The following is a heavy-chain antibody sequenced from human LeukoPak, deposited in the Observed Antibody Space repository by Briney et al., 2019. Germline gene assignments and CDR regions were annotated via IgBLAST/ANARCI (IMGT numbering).Heavy chain of an antibody. CDR1: GGSFSGYY. V-gene: IGHV4-34*01. J-gene: IGHJ4*02. Sequence: SETLSLTCAVYGGSFSGYYWSWIRQPPGKGLDWIGEINHSGSTNYNPSLKSRVTISVDTSKNQFSLKLSSVTTADTAVYYCARGLRHIAVAGNYFDYWGQGTLVTVSS. CDR3: ARGLRHIAVAGNYFDY. D-gene: IGHD6-19*01. CDR2: INHSGST.